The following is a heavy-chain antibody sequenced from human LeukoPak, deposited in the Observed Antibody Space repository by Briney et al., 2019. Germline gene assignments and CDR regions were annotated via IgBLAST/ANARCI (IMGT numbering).Heavy chain of an antibody. CDR2: IYSGGNT. CDR3: ATIPSGYGEYYFDY. V-gene: IGHV3-53*01. J-gene: IGHJ4*02. D-gene: IGHD3-10*01. CDR1: GFTVSSNY. Sequence: PGGSLRLSCAASGFTVSSNYMSWVRQAPGKGLEWVSVIYSGGNTYYADSVKGRFTISRDNSKNTLYLQMNSLRAEDTAVYYCATIPSGYGEYYFDYWGQGTLVTVSS.